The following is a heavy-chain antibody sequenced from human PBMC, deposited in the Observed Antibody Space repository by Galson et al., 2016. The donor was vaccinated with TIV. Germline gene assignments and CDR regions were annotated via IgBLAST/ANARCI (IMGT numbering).Heavy chain of an antibody. V-gene: IGHV1-24*01. CDR3: ATVAWFPGLSLDN. D-gene: IGHD3-22*01. J-gene: IGHJ4*02. CDR2: FDPEVQKT. CDR1: GDSLTDLV. Sequence: SVKVSCKVSGDSLTDLVIHWVRQAPGKGLEWVGGFDPEVQKTIYAQNFQGRVTLTADTSIDTAYMELGGLRFEDTAVYFCATVAWFPGLSLDNWGQGTLVTVSS.